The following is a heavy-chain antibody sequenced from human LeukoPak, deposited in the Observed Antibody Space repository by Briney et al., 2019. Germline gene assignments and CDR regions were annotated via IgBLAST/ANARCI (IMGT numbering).Heavy chain of an antibody. D-gene: IGHD1-26*01. J-gene: IGHJ4*02. CDR1: GFSFSSYA. CDR3: AKRELLGMYYFDY. Sequence: GGSLRLSCAASGFSFSSYAMSWVRQAPGKRLEWVSAISGGGNTYYADSVKGRFTISRDNSKNTQYPQMNSLRAEDTAVYYCAKRELLGMYYFDYWGQGTLSPSPQ. V-gene: IGHV3-23*01. CDR2: ISGGGNT.